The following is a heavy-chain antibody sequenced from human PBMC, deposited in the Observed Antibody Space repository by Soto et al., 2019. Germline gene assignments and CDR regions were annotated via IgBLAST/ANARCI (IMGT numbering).Heavy chain of an antibody. CDR1: GYTFTSYG. CDR2: ISAYNGNT. J-gene: IGHJ6*03. V-gene: IGHV1-18*01. Sequence: GASVKVSCKASGYTFTSYGISWVRQAPGQGLEWMGWISAYNGNTNYAQKLQGRVTMTTDTSTSTAYMELRSLRSDDTAVYYCTRGGVLRWLGCGKLIRAFSYYYRDVWGKGTRVTVSS. D-gene: IGHD5-12*01. CDR3: TRGGVLRWLGCGKLIRAFSYYYRDV.